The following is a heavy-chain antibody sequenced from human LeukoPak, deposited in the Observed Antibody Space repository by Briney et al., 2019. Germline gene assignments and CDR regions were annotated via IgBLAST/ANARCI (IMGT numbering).Heavy chain of an antibody. D-gene: IGHD5-18*01. CDR3: ARGWIQLWFVRLGFDP. Sequence: SETLSLTCTVSGYSISSGYYWGWIRQPPGKGLEWTGSIYHSGSTYYNPSLKSRVTISVDTSKNQFSLKLSSVTAADTAVYYCARGWIQLWFVRLGFDPWGQGTLVTVSS. CDR1: GYSISSGYY. J-gene: IGHJ5*02. V-gene: IGHV4-38-2*02. CDR2: IYHSGST.